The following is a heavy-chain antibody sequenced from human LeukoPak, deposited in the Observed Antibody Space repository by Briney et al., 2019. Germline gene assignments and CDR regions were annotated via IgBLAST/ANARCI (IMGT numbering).Heavy chain of an antibody. J-gene: IGHJ4*02. CDR2: INTGNGNT. D-gene: IGHD4-17*01. CDR3: ATLQNLGLGDGDYHY. Sequence: ASVKVSCKASGYTFTSYAMHWVRQAPGQRLEWMGWINTGNGNTKYSQEFQGRVTITADESTSTAYMELSSLRSEDTAVYYCATLQNLGLGDGDYHYWGQGTLVTVSS. CDR1: GYTFTSYA. V-gene: IGHV1-3*03.